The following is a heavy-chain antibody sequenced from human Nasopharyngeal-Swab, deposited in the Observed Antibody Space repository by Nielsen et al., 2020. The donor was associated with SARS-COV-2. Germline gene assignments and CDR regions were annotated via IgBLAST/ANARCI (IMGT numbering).Heavy chain of an antibody. V-gene: IGHV3-64D*06. D-gene: IGHD2-15*01. CDR1: GFTFSSYT. CDR3: VKDRGAHSVVVVAAS. Sequence: GESLKISCSASGFTFSSYTMHWARQAPGKGLEHVSAISSNGGSTYYADSVKGRFTISRDNSKNTLNLQMSSLRAEDTAVYYCVKDRGAHSVVVVAASWGQGTLVTVSS. J-gene: IGHJ4*02. CDR2: ISSNGGST.